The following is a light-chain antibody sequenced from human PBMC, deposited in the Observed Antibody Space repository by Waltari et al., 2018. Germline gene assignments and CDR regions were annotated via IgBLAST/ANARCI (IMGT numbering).Light chain of an antibody. CDR3: QQGSTFPPT. J-gene: IGKJ1*01. CDR2: AVS. Sequence: EIQMTQSPSSVSASVGDRVTITCRATQVISSALAWYQQKTGQAPNLLIYAVSSLQSGVPSRFSGSGSGTEFTLTISSLQPEELATYYCQQGSTFPPTFGQGTKVEIK. CDR1: QVISSA. V-gene: IGKV1-12*01.